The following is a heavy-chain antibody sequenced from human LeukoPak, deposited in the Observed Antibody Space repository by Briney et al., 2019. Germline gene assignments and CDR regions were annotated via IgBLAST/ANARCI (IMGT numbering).Heavy chain of an antibody. CDR3: TRNAYYDSGTYHSGFDY. D-gene: IGHD3-10*01. Sequence: PGRSLRLSCAASGFTFNSYGMHWVRQAPGKGLEWVAFIRFDGTSKYYADSVKGRFTISRDDSENTLYLQMNSLRAEDTAMYYCTRNAYYDSGTYHSGFDYWGLGTLVTVSS. V-gene: IGHV3-30*02. CDR2: IRFDGTSK. CDR1: GFTFNSYG. J-gene: IGHJ4*02.